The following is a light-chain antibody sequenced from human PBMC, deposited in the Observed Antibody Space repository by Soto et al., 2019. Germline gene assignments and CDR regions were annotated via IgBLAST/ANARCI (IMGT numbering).Light chain of an antibody. CDR1: QGISSY. V-gene: IGKV1-9*01. CDR3: QQVYVYPST. CDR2: AAS. Sequence: IQLTQSPSSLSASVGDRVTITCRASQGISSYLGWYQQKPGKAPNLLIYAASTLRSGVPSRFSGGGSGTDFTLTISSLQPEDFATYYCQQVYVYPSTFGGGTKVEIK. J-gene: IGKJ4*01.